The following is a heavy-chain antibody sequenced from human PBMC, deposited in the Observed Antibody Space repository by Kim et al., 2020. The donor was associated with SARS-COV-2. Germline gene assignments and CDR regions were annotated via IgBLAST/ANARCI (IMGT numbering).Heavy chain of an antibody. CDR3: ARDGVVPAAPETPYFDY. CDR1: GGTFSSYA. CDR2: IIPIFGTA. V-gene: IGHV1-69*13. D-gene: IGHD2-2*01. Sequence: SVKVSCKASGGTFSSYAISWVRQAPGQGLEWMGGIIPIFGTANYAQKFQGRVTITADESTSTAYMELSSLRSEDTAVYYCARDGVVPAAPETPYFDYWGQGTLVTVSS. J-gene: IGHJ4*02.